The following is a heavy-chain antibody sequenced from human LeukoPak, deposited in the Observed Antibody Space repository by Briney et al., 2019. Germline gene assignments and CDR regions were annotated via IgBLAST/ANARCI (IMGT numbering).Heavy chain of an antibody. Sequence: GGSLRLSCAASGFTFSSYWMSWVRQAPGKGLEWVANIKQDGSEKYYVDSVKGRFTISRDNSKNTLYLQMGSLRAEDMAVYYCARGIAAAAYWGQGTLVTVSS. D-gene: IGHD6-13*01. CDR1: GFTFSSYW. V-gene: IGHV3-7*01. CDR2: IKQDGSEK. J-gene: IGHJ4*02. CDR3: ARGIAAAAY.